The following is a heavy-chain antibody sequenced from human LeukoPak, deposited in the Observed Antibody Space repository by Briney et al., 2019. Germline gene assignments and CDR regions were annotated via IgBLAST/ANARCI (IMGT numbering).Heavy chain of an antibody. D-gene: IGHD3-16*02. Sequence: GGSLRLSCAASGFTFSDYYMSWTRQAPGKGLEWVSYISSSGSTIYYADSVKGRFTISRDNARNSLYLQMNSLRAEDTAVYYCARSFITFGGVIVAGLDYWGQGTLVTVSS. J-gene: IGHJ4*02. CDR3: ARSFITFGGVIVAGLDY. V-gene: IGHV3-11*04. CDR2: ISSSGSTI. CDR1: GFTFSDYY.